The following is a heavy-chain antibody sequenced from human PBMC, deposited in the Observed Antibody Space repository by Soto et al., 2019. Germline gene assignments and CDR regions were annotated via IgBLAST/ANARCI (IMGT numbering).Heavy chain of an antibody. D-gene: IGHD1-26*01. CDR1: GFTFSSFW. J-gene: IGHJ4*02. CDR3: ARGAGGRYYNDY. V-gene: IGHV3-74*01. CDR2: INFDGTRT. Sequence: EVQLVESGGGLVQPGGSLRLSCAASGFTFSSFWMHWVRQGPGKGLVWLSRINFDGTRTTYADSVKGRFTISRDNAKDTVYLQMNSLRAEDTAVYYCARGAGGRYYNDYWGQATLVTVSS.